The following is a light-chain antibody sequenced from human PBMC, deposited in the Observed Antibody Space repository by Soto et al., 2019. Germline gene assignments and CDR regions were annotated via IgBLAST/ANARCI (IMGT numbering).Light chain of an antibody. J-gene: IGLJ1*01. CDR1: SSNIGAGYD. CDR3: QSYDSSLSGYV. V-gene: IGLV1-40*01. Sequence: QSVLTQPPSVSGAPGQRVTISCTGSSSNIGAGYDVHWYQHLPGTAPKLLIYGNNNRPSGVPERFSGSKSGTSASLDITGLQAEDEADYYCQSYDSSLSGYVFGSGTKLTVL. CDR2: GNN.